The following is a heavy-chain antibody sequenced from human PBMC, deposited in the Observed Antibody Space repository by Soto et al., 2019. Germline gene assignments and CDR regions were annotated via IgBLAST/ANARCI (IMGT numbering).Heavy chain of an antibody. CDR1: GYTYTSYG. CDR3: ARATYYDILTGSMAFDI. V-gene: IGHV1-18*01. CDR2: ISAYNGNT. Sequence: GASVKVSCKASGYTYTSYGISWVRQAPGQGLEWMGWISAYNGNTNYAQKLQGRVTMTTDTSTSTAYMELRSLRSDDTAVYYCARATYYDILTGSMAFDIWAQGTMVTVSS. D-gene: IGHD3-9*01. J-gene: IGHJ3*02.